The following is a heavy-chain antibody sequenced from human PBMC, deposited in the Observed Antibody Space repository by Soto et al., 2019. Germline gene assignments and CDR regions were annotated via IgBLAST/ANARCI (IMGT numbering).Heavy chain of an antibody. V-gene: IGHV1-69*13. D-gene: IGHD3-3*01. CDR3: TXAPRRDFWSGYYYGMDV. CDR2: IIPISGTA. Sequence: SSVKVSCKASGGAFSSHAISWVLQAPGQGLQWMGGIIPISGTANYAQKFQGRVRITADESTSTAYMELSSLRFEDTAVYYCTXAPRRDFWSGYYYGMDVWGQGTTVTVSS. J-gene: IGHJ6*02. CDR1: GGAFSSHA.